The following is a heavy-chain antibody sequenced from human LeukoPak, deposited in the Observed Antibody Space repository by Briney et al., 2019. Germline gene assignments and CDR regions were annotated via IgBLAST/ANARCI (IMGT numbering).Heavy chain of an antibody. CDR2: IYPGDSDT. V-gene: IGHV5-51*01. D-gene: IGHD6-13*01. J-gene: IGHJ4*02. CDR3: ARHEAAADSFDY. CDR1: GYSFISYW. Sequence: GESLKISCKASGYSFISYWIGWVRRMPGKGLEWMGIIYPGDSDTRYSPSFQGQVTISADKSITTAYLQWSSLRASDTAMYYCARHEAAADSFDYWGQGTLVTVSS.